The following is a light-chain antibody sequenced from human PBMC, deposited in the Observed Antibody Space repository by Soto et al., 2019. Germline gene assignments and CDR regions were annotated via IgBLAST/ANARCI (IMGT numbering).Light chain of an antibody. J-gene: IGLJ2*01. CDR2: DDR. V-gene: IGLV3-21*02. CDR3: QVWDINGDDVI. Sequence: SYVLTQPPSVSVAPGQTARLACGGSNIVTKNVHWYQQRPGQAPVLVVFDDRDRPPGIPERFSGSNSGNTATLTISSVEAGDEADSYCQVWDINGDDVIFGGGTQLTVL. CDR1: NIVTKN.